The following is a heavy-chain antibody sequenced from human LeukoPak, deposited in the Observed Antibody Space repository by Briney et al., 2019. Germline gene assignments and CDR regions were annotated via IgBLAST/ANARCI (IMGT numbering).Heavy chain of an antibody. CDR3: ARAPVYAMTGENWFDP. V-gene: IGHV1-18*01. J-gene: IGHJ5*02. D-gene: IGHD2-8*01. Sequence: GASVKVSCKASGYTFTSHGISWVRQAPGQGLEWMGWISAYNGNTNYAQKLQGRVTMTTDTSTSTAYMELRSLRSGDTAVYYCARAPVYAMTGENWFDPWGQGTLVTVSS. CDR2: ISAYNGNT. CDR1: GYTFTSHG.